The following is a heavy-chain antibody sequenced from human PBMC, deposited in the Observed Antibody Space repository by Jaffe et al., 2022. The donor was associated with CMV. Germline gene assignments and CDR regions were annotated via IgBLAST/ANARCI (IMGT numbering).Heavy chain of an antibody. J-gene: IGHJ4*02. Sequence: EVHLVESGGGLVQPGGSLRLSCAASGFTFRRYAMTWVRQAPGKGLEWVSSISSDIGTSIYYAESVRGRFTLSRDNSQNTLYMQLNSLRDDDTAVYYCAKDGREQLLVPYFFDSWGQGTLVTVSS. D-gene: IGHD6-13*01. CDR1: GFTFRRYA. V-gene: IGHV3-23*04. CDR3: AKDGREQLLVPYFFDS. CDR2: ISSDIGTSI.